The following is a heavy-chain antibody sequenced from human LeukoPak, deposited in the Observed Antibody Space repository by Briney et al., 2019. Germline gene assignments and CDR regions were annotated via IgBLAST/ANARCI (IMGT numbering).Heavy chain of an antibody. CDR1: GDSVSSNSAA. CDR2: TYYRSKWCY. CDR3: ARGIVSATAGFDS. D-gene: IGHD1-26*01. J-gene: IGHJ4*02. V-gene: IGHV6-1*01. Sequence: SQTLSLTCAISGDSVSSNSAAWNWIRQSPSRGLEWLGRTYYRSKWCYDYAVSVRSRITINSDTSNNQSSLQLNSLTPEDTAVYYCARGIVSATAGFDSWGQGTLVTVSS.